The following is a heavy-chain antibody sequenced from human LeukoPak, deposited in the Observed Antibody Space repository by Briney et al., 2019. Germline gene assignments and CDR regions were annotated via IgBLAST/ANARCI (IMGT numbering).Heavy chain of an antibody. CDR1: GYTFTSYD. J-gene: IGHJ4*02. Sequence: ASVKVSCKASGYTFTSYDINWVRQATEQGLEWMGWMNPNSGNTGYAQKFQGRVTMTRDTSISTAYMELSRLRSDDTAVYYCARRKIAVAVFDYWGQGTLVTVSS. CDR2: MNPNSGNT. D-gene: IGHD6-19*01. V-gene: IGHV1-8*01. CDR3: ARRKIAVAVFDY.